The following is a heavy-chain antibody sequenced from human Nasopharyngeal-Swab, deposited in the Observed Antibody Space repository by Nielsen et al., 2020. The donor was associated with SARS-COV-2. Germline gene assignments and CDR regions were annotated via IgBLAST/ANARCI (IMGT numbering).Heavy chain of an antibody. CDR3: ARGLIAAAGIFDY. Sequence: GGSLRLSCKGSGYSFTSYWIGWVRQMPGKGLEWMGIIYPGDSDTRCSPSFQGQVTISADKSISTAYLQWSSLKASDTAMYYCARGLIAAAGIFDYWGQGTLVTVSS. CDR1: GYSFTSYW. D-gene: IGHD6-13*01. CDR2: IYPGDSDT. V-gene: IGHV5-51*01. J-gene: IGHJ4*02.